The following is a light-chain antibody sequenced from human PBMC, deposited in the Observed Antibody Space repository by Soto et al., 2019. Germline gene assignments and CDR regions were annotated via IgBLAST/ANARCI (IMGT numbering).Light chain of an antibody. CDR1: SSDVGAYDY. CDR2: DVF. V-gene: IGLV2-11*01. J-gene: IGLJ2*01. CDR3: SSYAGSYTHVV. Sequence: QSALTQPRSVSRTPGQSVTISCTRTSSDVGAYDYVSWYQQHPGKAPKLMIYDVFKRPSGVPDRFSGSKSVNTASLTISGLQAEDEADYYCSSYAGSYTHVVIGGGTKLTVL.